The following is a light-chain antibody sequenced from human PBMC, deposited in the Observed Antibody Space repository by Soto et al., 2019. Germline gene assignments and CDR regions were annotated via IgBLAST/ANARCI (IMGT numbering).Light chain of an antibody. Sequence: DIQMTQSPSTLSASVGDRVTITCRASQSISSWLAWYQQKPGKAPKLLIYDASSLESGVPSRFSGSGSGTEFTLTISSLQPDDFATYSCQQSYSTPWTFGQGTKVEIK. J-gene: IGKJ1*01. CDR2: DAS. CDR1: QSISSW. V-gene: IGKV1-5*01. CDR3: QQSYSTPWT.